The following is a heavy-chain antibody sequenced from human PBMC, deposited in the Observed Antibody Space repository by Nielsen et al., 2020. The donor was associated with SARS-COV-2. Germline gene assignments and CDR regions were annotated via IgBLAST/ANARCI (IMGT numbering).Heavy chain of an antibody. CDR2: IDSGGTST. Sequence: GESLKISCAASVFTFRSYWMQWVRQAPGKGLVWVSRIDSGGTSTSNADSVKGRFTISRDNAKNTLYLQMNSLRAEDTAVYFCVRAINGDYWGQGTLVTVSS. V-gene: IGHV3-74*01. CDR3: VRAINGDY. CDR1: VFTFRSYW. J-gene: IGHJ4*02.